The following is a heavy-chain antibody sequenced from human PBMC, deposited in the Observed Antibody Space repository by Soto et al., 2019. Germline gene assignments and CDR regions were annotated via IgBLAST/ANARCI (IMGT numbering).Heavy chain of an antibody. CDR2: IYWDDDK. J-gene: IGHJ4*02. V-gene: IGHV2-5*02. CDR3: AHRLDDYSNPAFDY. CDR1: GFSLSTSGVG. Sequence: SGPTLVNPTQTLTLTCTFSGFSLSTSGVGVGWIRQPPGKALEWLALIYWDDDKRYSPSLKSRLTITKDTSKNQVVLTMTNMDPADTATYYCAHRLDDYSNPAFDYWGQGTLVTVSS. D-gene: IGHD4-4*01.